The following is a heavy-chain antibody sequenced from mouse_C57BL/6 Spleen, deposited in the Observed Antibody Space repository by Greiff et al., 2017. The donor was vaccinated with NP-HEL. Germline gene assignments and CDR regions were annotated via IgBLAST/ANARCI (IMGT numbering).Heavy chain of an antibody. CDR2: ISDGGSYT. V-gene: IGHV5-4*03. CDR3: ARAYYSNYPYYAMDY. Sequence: DVMLVESGGGLVKPGGSLKLSCAASGFTFSSYAMSWVRQTPEKRLEWVATISDGGSYTYYPDNVKGRFTISRDNAKNNLYLQMSHLKSEDTAMYYCARAYYSNYPYYAMDYWGQGTSVTVSS. D-gene: IGHD2-5*01. CDR1: GFTFSSYA. J-gene: IGHJ4*01.